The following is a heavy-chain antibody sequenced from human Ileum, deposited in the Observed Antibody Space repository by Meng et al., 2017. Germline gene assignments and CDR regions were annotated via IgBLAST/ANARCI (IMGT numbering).Heavy chain of an antibody. CDR2: IWADGNTK. J-gene: IGHJ4*02. D-gene: IGHD2-15*01. CDR3: ATDRGGSPFDY. Sequence: QRVGSGGGMVPPGRSLRLACAASGFSFRSYGMHWVRQAPGKGLEWVAVIWADGNTKDYADSVKGRFTISRDNSKNTLYLQMSSLRAEDTAVYYCATDRGGSPFDYWGQGTLVTVSS. V-gene: IGHV3-33*01. CDR1: GFSFRSYG.